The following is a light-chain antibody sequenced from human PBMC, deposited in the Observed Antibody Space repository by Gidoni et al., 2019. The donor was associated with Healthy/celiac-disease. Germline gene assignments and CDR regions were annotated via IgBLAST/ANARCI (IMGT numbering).Light chain of an antibody. J-gene: IGKJ1*01. V-gene: IGKV1-6*01. Sequence: AIQMTQSPSSLSASVGDRVTITCRASQGIRNDLGWYQQKPGKAPKLLIYAASSLQSGVPSRFSGSGSGTDFTRTISSLQPEEFATYYCLQDYNYPPTFXQXTKVEIK. CDR3: LQDYNYPPT. CDR1: QGIRND. CDR2: AAS.